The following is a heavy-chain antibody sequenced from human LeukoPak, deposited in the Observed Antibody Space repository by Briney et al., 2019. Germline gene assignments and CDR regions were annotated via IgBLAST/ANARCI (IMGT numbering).Heavy chain of an antibody. J-gene: IGHJ6*03. CDR3: AKNRGAGSHYYYHMNV. V-gene: IGHV3-23*01. CDR1: GFSFGDYV. Sequence: GGSLRLSCEASGFSFGDYVMNWVRQAPGKGLEWVSSVSGDGSHTYYADSVKGRFTVSRDNSEKTVYLQLSSLRAEDTAVYYCAKNRGAGSHYYYHMNVWGKGTTVTVSS. CDR2: VSGDGSHT. D-gene: IGHD1-26*01.